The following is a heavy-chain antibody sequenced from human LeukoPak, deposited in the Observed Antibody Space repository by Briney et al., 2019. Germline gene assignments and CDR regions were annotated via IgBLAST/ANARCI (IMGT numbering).Heavy chain of an antibody. J-gene: IGHJ3*02. Sequence: PHLPGKGLEWIGYIYYSGSTNYNPSLKSRVTISVDTSKNQFSLKLSSVTAADTAVYYCASPGIQSLAAFDIWGQGTMVTVSS. CDR2: IYYSGST. CDR3: ASPGIQSLAAFDI. D-gene: IGHD5-18*01. V-gene: IGHV4-59*08.